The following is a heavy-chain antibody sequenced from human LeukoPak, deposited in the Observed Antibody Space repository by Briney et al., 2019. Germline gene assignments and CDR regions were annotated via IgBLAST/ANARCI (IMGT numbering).Heavy chain of an antibody. CDR3: ARAPEVVAATWDY. V-gene: IGHV3-30*04. Sequence: GSLRLSCAASGFTFSSYAMHWVRQAPGKGLEWVAVISYDGSNKYYADSVKGRFTISRDNSKNTLYLQVNSLRAEDTAVYYCARAPEVVAATWDYWGQGTLVTVSS. D-gene: IGHD2-15*01. J-gene: IGHJ4*02. CDR1: GFTFSSYA. CDR2: ISYDGSNK.